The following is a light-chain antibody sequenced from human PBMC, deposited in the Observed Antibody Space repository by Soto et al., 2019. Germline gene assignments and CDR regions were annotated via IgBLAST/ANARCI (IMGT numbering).Light chain of an antibody. V-gene: IGKV1-39*01. CDR3: QQGYSTLWT. CDR2: AAS. CDR1: PSISSY. J-gene: IGKJ1*01. Sequence: DIQMTQSPSSLSAYVGDRVTITCRASPSISSYLNWYQQKPGKAPKLLIYAASSLQSGGPSRFSGSGSGTDFTLTISSLQPEDFATYYCQQGYSTLWTFGQGTKLEIK.